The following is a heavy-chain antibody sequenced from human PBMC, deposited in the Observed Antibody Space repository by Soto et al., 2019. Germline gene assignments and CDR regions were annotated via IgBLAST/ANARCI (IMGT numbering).Heavy chain of an antibody. CDR3: AKEGSRGNHRNLEYSSGWYR. Sequence: GGSLRISCAASGFTFSSYAMSWVRQAPGKGLEWVSAISGSGGSTYYADSVKGRFTIPRDNSKNTLYLQMNSLRAEDTAVYYCAKEGSRGNHRNLEYSSGWYRWGQGTLVTVSS. CDR2: ISGSGGST. D-gene: IGHD6-19*01. CDR1: GFTFSSYA. J-gene: IGHJ4*02. V-gene: IGHV3-23*01.